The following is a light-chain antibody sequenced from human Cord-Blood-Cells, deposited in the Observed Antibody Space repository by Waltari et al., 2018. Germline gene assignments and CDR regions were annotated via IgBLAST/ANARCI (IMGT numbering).Light chain of an antibody. Sequence: DIVMTQSPDSLAVSLGEGATINCKSSQSVLYSSNNKNYLAWYQQKPDQPPKLLIYWASTRESGVPDRFSGSGSGTDFTLTISSLQAEDVAVYYCQQYYSTPLTFGGGTKVEIK. CDR3: QQYYSTPLT. CDR2: WAS. CDR1: QSVLYSSNNKNY. V-gene: IGKV4-1*01. J-gene: IGKJ4*01.